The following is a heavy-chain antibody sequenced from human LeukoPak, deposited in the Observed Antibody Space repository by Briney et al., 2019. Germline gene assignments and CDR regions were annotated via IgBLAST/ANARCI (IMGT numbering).Heavy chain of an antibody. D-gene: IGHD4-23*01. CDR2: IKEDGSEM. CDR1: GFTFSRYW. V-gene: IGHV3-7*01. Sequence: GWSLTLSCAASGFTFSRYWMTWVRQSPGKGLEWVASIKEDGSEMYYVDSVKGRFTISRDNTKNSLYLQMNSLRAEDTAVYYCARGRRWNDYWGQGTLVTVSS. CDR3: ARGRRWNDY. J-gene: IGHJ4*02.